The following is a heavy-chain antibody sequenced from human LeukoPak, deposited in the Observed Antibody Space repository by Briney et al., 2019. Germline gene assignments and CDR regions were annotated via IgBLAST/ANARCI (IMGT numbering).Heavy chain of an antibody. V-gene: IGHV4-30-4*01. CDR2: IYYSGST. J-gene: IGHJ4*02. CDR1: GGSISSGDYY. D-gene: IGHD5-18*01. Sequence: SETLSLTCTVSGGSISSGDYYWSWIRQPPGKGLEWIGYIYYSGSTYYNPSLKSRVTISVDTSKNQFSLKLGSVTAADTAVYYCARVVVGGYSYGPLDYWGQGTLVTVSS. CDR3: ARVVVGGYSYGPLDY.